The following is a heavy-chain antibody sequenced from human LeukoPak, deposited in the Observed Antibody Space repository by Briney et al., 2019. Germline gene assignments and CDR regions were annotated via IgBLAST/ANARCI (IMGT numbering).Heavy chain of an antibody. CDR1: GYTFTSYA. CDR2: INAGNGNT. V-gene: IGHV1-3*01. CDR3: ATDILGYYDSSGYSYY. J-gene: IGHJ4*02. Sequence: ASVKVTCKASGYTFTSYAMHWVRQAPGQRLEWMGWINAGNGNTKYSQKFQGRVTMTEDTSTDTAYMELSSLRSEDTAVYYCATDILGYYDSSGYSYYWGQGTLVTVSS. D-gene: IGHD3-22*01.